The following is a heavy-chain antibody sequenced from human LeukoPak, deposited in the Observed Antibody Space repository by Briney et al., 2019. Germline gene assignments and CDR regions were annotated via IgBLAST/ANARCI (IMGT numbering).Heavy chain of an antibody. CDR2: INPSGGST. J-gene: IGHJ6*03. CDR3: ARESDSYDFGVVNGYYFHMDV. Sequence: ASVKVSCKASGYTFTNQLFHWVRQAPGQGLEWMGLINPSGGSTRYQQKFPGRVTMTRDMSTSTVYMELSSLRSEDTAVYYCARESDSYDFGVVNGYYFHMDVWGKGTTVTVSS. CDR1: GYTFTNQL. V-gene: IGHV1-46*01. D-gene: IGHD3-3*01.